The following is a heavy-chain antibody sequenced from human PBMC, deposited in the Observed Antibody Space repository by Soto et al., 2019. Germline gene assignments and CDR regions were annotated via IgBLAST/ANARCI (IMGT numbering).Heavy chain of an antibody. CDR1: GFSLSTSGVG. D-gene: IGHD2-15*01. CDR3: AHSSCSGGSCYGGRFDP. Sequence: SGPTLVNPPQTLTLTCTFSGFSLSTSGVGVGWIRQPPGKALEWLALIYWDDDKRYSPSLKSRLTITKDTSKNQVVLTMTNMDPVDTATYYCAHSSCSGGSCYGGRFDPWGQGTLVTVSS. CDR2: IYWDDDK. J-gene: IGHJ5*02. V-gene: IGHV2-5*02.